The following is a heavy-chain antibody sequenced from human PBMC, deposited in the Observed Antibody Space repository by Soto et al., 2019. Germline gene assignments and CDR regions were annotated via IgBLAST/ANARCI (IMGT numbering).Heavy chain of an antibody. Sequence: EVQLVESGGGLVQPGGSLRLSCAASGFTFSSYDMHWVRQATGKGLEWVSAIGTAGDTYYPGSVKGRFTISRENAKNSLYLQMNSLRAGDTAVYYCAREGTTLRYFDLWGRGTLVTVS. CDR3: AREGTTLRYFDL. V-gene: IGHV3-13*01. CDR1: GFTFSSYD. CDR2: IGTAGDT. J-gene: IGHJ2*01. D-gene: IGHD1-7*01.